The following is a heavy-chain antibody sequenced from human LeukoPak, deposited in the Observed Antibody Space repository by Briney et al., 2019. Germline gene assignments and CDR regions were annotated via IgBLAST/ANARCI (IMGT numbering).Heavy chain of an antibody. D-gene: IGHD3-10*01. J-gene: IGHJ4*02. CDR2: IKQDGSEK. V-gene: IGHV3-7*01. CDR1: GFTFSNYW. Sequence: GGSLRLSCAASGFTFSNYWMTWVRQVPGKGLEWVANIKQDGSEKNYLDSVKGRFTISRDNAKNSLYLQMSSLRAEDTAVYYCARDRASDYWGQGTLVTVSS. CDR3: ARDRASDY.